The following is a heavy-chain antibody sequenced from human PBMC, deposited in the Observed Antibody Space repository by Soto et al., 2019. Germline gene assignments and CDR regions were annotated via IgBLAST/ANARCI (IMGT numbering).Heavy chain of an antibody. Sequence: EVQLVESGGGLVQPGRSLRLSCAASGFTFDDYAMHWVRQAPGKGLEWVSGISWNSGSIGYADSVKGRFTISRDNAKNSLYLQMNSLRAEDTALYYCAKDIGGVRGANAYWGQGTLVTVSS. CDR2: ISWNSGSI. J-gene: IGHJ4*02. V-gene: IGHV3-9*01. CDR1: GFTFDDYA. CDR3: AKDIGGVRGANAY. D-gene: IGHD3-10*01.